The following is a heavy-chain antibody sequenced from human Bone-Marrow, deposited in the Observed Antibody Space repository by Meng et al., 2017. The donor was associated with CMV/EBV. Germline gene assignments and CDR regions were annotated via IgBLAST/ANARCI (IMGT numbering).Heavy chain of an antibody. CDR3: AKDRRYQSHFDHWVAPNTYGGGAFDT. CDR2: ISWNSGSI. CDR1: GFTFDDYA. Sequence: SLKISCAASGFTFDDYAMHWIRQAPGKGLEWVSGISWNSGSIGYADSVKGRFTISRDNAKNSLYLQMNSLRAEDTALYHCAKDRRYQSHFDHWVAPNTYGGGAFDTWGQGTMVTVSS. D-gene: IGHD2-21*01. J-gene: IGHJ3*02. V-gene: IGHV3-9*01.